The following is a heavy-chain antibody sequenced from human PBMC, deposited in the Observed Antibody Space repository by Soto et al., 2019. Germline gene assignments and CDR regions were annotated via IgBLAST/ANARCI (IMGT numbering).Heavy chain of an antibody. CDR1: GYSFTSYW. V-gene: IGHV5-51*07. Sequence: PGESLKISCKGSGYSFTSYWIGWVHQMPGKGLEWMGIIYPGDSDTRYSPSFQGQVTISADKFISTAYLQWSSLKASDTAMYYCARPQRPYYYDSSINGPEYGMDVWGQGTTVTVSS. CDR2: IYPGDSDT. D-gene: IGHD3-22*01. CDR3: ARPQRPYYYDSSINGPEYGMDV. J-gene: IGHJ6*02.